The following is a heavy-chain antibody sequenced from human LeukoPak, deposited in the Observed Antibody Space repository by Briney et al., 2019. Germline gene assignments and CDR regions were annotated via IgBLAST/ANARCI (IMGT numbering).Heavy chain of an antibody. CDR2: INPIGGTT. Sequence: ASVKVSCKASGGTFSSYAISWVRQAPGQGLEWMGIINPIGGTTDYAQKFQGRVTMTRDTSTSTVYMELSSLRSEDTAVYYCARQQGLQDLNFDYWGQGTLVTVSS. J-gene: IGHJ4*02. CDR3: ARQQGLQDLNFDY. CDR1: GGTFSSYA. V-gene: IGHV1-46*01. D-gene: IGHD4-11*01.